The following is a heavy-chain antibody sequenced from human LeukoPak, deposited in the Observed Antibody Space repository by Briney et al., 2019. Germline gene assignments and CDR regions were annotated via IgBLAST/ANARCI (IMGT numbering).Heavy chain of an antibody. CDR1: GFTFSSYA. J-gene: IGHJ5*02. D-gene: IGHD3-16*02. Sequence: GGSLRLSCAASGFTFSSYAMSWVRQAPGKGLEWVSAISGSGGSTYYADSVKGRFTISRDNSKNTLYLQMNSLRAEDTAVHYCARLRLGELSVGLNWFDPWGQGTLVTVSS. CDR2: ISGSGGST. V-gene: IGHV3-23*01. CDR3: ARLRLGELSVGLNWFDP.